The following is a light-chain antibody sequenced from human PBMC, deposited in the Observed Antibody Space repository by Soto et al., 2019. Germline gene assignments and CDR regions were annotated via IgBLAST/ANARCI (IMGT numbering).Light chain of an antibody. CDR2: GAS. CDR3: QQYGSSPPIT. Sequence: SPGEIATLSCRASQSVSSSYLAWYQQKPGQAPRLLIYGASSRATGIPDRFSGSGSGTDFTLTISRLEPEDFAVYYCQQYGSSPPITFGQGTRLEIK. V-gene: IGKV3-20*01. J-gene: IGKJ5*01. CDR1: QSVSSSY.